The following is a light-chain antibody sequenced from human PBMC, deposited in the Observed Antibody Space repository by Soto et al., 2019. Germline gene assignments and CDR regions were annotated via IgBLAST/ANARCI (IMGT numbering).Light chain of an antibody. CDR2: GAS. J-gene: IGKJ1*01. CDR1: QSVRSNY. CDR3: QQYGDSPRS. Sequence: EVVLSQSPGTLSLSPGERATLSCRASQSVRSNYLAWYQQRPGQAPRLLIYGASSRATGTPDRFSVSGSGTDFTLTISRLEPEDFAVYYCQQYGDSPRSFGQGSMV. V-gene: IGKV3-20*01.